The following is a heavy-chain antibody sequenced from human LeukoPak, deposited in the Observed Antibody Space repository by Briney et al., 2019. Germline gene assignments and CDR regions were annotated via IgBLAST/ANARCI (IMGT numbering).Heavy chain of an antibody. CDR1: GFTFSSYW. CDR3: ARASALATPPFAY. V-gene: IGHV3-74*01. Sequence: PGGSLRLSCAASGFTFSSYWMHWVRQAPGKGLVWVSRINIDGSTSNYAGSVRGRFTIPRDNAKNAVYLQMNSLRVEDTAVYYCARASALATPPFAYWGQGTLVTVSS. D-gene: IGHD5-24*01. CDR2: INIDGSTS. J-gene: IGHJ4*02.